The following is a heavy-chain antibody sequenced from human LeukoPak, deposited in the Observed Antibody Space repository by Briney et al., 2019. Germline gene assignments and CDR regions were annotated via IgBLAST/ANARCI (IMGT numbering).Heavy chain of an antibody. V-gene: IGHV4-39*01. CDR3: ARLRPSIGAAGTFDY. CDR2: IYYTGNT. Sequence: SETLSLTCTISGASISSSYYYWGWIRQPPGKGLKWIGSIYYTGNTYYNPSLKSRVTISVDTSKNQFSLKLSSVTAADTAVYYCARLRPSIGAAGTFDYWGQGTLVTVSS. CDR1: GASISSSYYY. D-gene: IGHD6-13*01. J-gene: IGHJ4*02.